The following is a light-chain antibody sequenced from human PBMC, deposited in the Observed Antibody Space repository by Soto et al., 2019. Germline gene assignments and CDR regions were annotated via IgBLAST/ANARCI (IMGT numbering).Light chain of an antibody. J-gene: IGLJ1*01. CDR2: DVS. V-gene: IGLV2-14*01. Sequence: ALTQPASVSGSPGQSIAISCTGTSGDVGAYDFVSWHQQHPGKAPKLMIYDVSRRPSGVSDRFSGSKSGNTASLIISGLQAEDEADYYCSSFTGGSTSYVFGTGTKVTVL. CDR1: SGDVGAYDF. CDR3: SSFTGGSTSYV.